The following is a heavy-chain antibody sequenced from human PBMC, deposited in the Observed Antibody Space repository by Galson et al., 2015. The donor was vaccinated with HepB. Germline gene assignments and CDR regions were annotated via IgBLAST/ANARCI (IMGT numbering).Heavy chain of an antibody. D-gene: IGHD1-1*01. V-gene: IGHV4-31*11. CDR2: IYYSGST. CDR3: ARDLGWNGYYYMDV. J-gene: IGHJ6*03. Sequence: LSLTCAVYGGSFSGYYWSWIRQHPGKGLEWIGYIYYSGSTYHNPSLKSRVTISVDTSKNQFSLKLSSVTAADTAVYYCARDLGWNGYYYMDVWGKGTTVTVSS. CDR1: GGSFSGYY.